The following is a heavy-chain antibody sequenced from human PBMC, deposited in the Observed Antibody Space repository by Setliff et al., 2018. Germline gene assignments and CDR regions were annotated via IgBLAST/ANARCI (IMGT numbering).Heavy chain of an antibody. CDR1: GCSISNGFY. D-gene: IGHD3-22*01. CDR2: LFDGGSA. V-gene: IGHV4-38-2*02. CDR3: ARDPHYDPTYFLPGHAFDF. J-gene: IGHJ3*01. Sequence: SETLSLTCAVSGCSISNGFYWGWIRQSPVKGLEWIGSLFDGGSAYYSPSLKSRASISLDASKNQFALKLTSATAADTAVYYCARDPHYDPTYFLPGHAFDFWGQGIMVTVSS.